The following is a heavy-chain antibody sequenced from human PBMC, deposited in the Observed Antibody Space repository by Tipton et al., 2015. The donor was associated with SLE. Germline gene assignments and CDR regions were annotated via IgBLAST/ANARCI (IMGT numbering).Heavy chain of an antibody. CDR1: GFTFSSYA. CDR3: AKRSGSFDAFDI. CDR2: ISGSGGST. Sequence: GSLRLSCAASGFTFSSYAMSWVRQAPGKGLEWVSAISGSGGSTYYADSVKGRFTISRDNSKNTLYLQMNSLRAEDTAVYYCAKRSGSFDAFDIWGQGTMVTVSS. J-gene: IGHJ3*02. V-gene: IGHV3-23*01. D-gene: IGHD1-26*01.